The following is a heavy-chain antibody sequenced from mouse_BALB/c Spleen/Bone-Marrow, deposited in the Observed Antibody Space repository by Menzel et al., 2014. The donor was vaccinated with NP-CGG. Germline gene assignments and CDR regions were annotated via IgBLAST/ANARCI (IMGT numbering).Heavy chain of an antibody. CDR2: IDPANGNT. CDR1: GFNIXDTY. J-gene: IGHJ2*01. CDR3: ADLGDY. D-gene: IGHD4-1*01. Sequence: EVQLQQSGAELVKPGASVKLPCSASGFNIXDTYIHWVKQRPEQGLEWIGRIDPANGNTKYDPKFQGKATVTADTSANTGYLQLSSLTSEDTAVYYCADLGDYWGQGTTLTVSS. V-gene: IGHV14-3*02.